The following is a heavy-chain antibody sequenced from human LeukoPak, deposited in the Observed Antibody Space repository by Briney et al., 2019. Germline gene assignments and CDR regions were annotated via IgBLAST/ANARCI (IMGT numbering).Heavy chain of an antibody. CDR1: GFSFTNAW. D-gene: IGHD4/OR15-4a*01. CDR2: IKSKTDGGTT. Sequence: GGSLRLSCAASGFSFTNAWMSWVRQAPGKGLEWVGRIKSKTDGGTTDYAAPVKGRFTISRDESKNTLYLQMNSLKTADTAVYYCTWLWAGANCHWGQGTLVTVSS. CDR3: TWLWAGANCH. V-gene: IGHV3-15*01. J-gene: IGHJ4*02.